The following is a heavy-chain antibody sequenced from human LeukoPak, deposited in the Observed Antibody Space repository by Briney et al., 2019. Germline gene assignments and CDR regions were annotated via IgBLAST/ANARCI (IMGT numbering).Heavy chain of an antibody. CDR2: LYYGGNT. V-gene: IGHV4-39*02. J-gene: IGHJ5*02. Sequence: SETLSLTCSVSGASISSGTYYWAWIRQPPGKGLEWIGSLYYGGNTHYNPSLESRVATSVDTSRNHLSVRLTSVTAADTAVYYCAREGYYDFWSGYYGNWFDPWGQGTLVTVSS. CDR1: GASISSGTYY. D-gene: IGHD3-3*01. CDR3: AREGYYDFWSGYYGNWFDP.